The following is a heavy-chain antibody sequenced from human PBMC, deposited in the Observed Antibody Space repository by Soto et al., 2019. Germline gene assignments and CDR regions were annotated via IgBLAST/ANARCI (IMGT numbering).Heavy chain of an antibody. V-gene: IGHV3-33*01. D-gene: IGHD3-3*02. CDR2: VWADGATK. CDR1: AFSFSTYG. CDR3: ATGRPGPVSTFPLFEY. Sequence: QVQLLESGGGVVQPGRSLRLSCTVSAFSFSTYGMHWVRQAPGKGLEWVAIVWADGATKYYADSVRGRFTISRDNSENTLYLQMNSLRAEDTDVYYCATGRPGPVSTFPLFEYWCQGTLVTVSS. J-gene: IGHJ4*02.